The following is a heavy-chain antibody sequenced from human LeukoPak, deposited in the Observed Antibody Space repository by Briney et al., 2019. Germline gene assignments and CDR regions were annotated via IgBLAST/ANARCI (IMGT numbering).Heavy chain of an antibody. D-gene: IGHD3-22*01. J-gene: IGHJ4*02. CDR2: ISISSSYI. CDR3: ARDSSGYSPFDY. Sequence: PGGSLRLSCAASGFTFSNYSWNWVRQAPGKGLEWVSSISISSSYIYYADSVKGRFTISRDNAKNSLYLQMNSLRAEDTAVYYCARDSSGYSPFDYWGQGTLVTVSS. V-gene: IGHV3-21*01. CDR1: GFTFSNYS.